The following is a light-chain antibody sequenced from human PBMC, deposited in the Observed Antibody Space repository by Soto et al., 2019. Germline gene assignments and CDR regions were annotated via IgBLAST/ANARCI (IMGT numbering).Light chain of an antibody. CDR2: SNN. J-gene: IGLJ1*01. CDR3: AAWDDSLNGRV. V-gene: IGLV1-44*01. CDR1: SSKIGSNT. Sequence: QSVLTQPPSASGTPGQRVTNSCSGSSSKIGSNTVNWYQQLPGTAPKLLIYSNNQRPSGVPDRFSGSKSGTSASLAISGLQSEDEADYYCAAWDDSLNGRVFGTGTKLTVL.